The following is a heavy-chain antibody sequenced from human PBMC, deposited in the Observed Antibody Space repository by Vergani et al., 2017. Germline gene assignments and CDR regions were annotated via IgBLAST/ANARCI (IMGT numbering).Heavy chain of an antibody. D-gene: IGHD1-7*01. CDR3: ARAITGTTGSYYYYYYMDV. CDR2: IYYSGST. V-gene: IGHV4-31*03. J-gene: IGHJ6*03. CDR1: GGSISSGGYY. Sequence: QVQLQESGPGLVKPSQTLSLTCTVSGGSISSGGYYWSWIRQHPGKGREWIGYIYYSGSTYYNPSLKSRVTISVDTSKNQFSLKLSSVTAADTAVYYCARAITGTTGSYYYYYYMDVWGKGTTVTVSS.